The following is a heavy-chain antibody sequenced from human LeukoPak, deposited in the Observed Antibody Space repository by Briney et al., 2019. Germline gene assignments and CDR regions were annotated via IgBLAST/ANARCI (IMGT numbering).Heavy chain of an antibody. CDR3: ARAPQGSYPTDY. V-gene: IGHV3-21*01. Sequence: GGSLRLSCAASGFTFSSYSMNWVRQAPGRGLEWVSSISSSSSYIYYADSVKGRFTISRDNAKNSLYLQMNSLRAEDTAVYYCARAPQGSYPTDYWGQGTLVTVSS. CDR1: GFTFSSYS. D-gene: IGHD1-26*01. J-gene: IGHJ4*02. CDR2: ISSSSSYI.